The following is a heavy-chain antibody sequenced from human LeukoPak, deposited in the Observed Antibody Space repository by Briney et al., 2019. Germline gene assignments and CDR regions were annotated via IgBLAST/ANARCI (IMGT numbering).Heavy chain of an antibody. J-gene: IGHJ5*02. V-gene: IGHV4-34*01. CDR1: GGSFSGYY. CDR2: INHSGSA. D-gene: IGHD3-3*01. CDR3: ARKAVTIFGVVYNWFDP. Sequence: SETLSLTCAVYGGSFSGYYWSWIRQPPGKGLEWIGEINHSGSANYNPSLKSRVTISVDTSKNQFSLKLSSVTAADTAVYYCARKAVTIFGVVYNWFDPWGQGTLVTVSS.